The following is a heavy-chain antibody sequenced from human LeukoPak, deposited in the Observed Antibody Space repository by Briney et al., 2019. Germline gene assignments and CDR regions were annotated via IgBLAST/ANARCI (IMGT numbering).Heavy chain of an antibody. D-gene: IGHD2-21*01. V-gene: IGHV3-30*02. CDR2: IRHDGSNK. Sequence: PGGSLRLSCVASGFTFSTYGMHWVRQAPGKGLEWVAIIRHDGSNKYHGDFVKGRFTISRDNSKNTVYLQMNSLRVEDTAVYYCATQARDCGGTACNWGVVDYRGQGTLVTVSA. CDR1: GFTFSTYG. CDR3: ATQARDCGGTACNWGVVDY. J-gene: IGHJ4*02.